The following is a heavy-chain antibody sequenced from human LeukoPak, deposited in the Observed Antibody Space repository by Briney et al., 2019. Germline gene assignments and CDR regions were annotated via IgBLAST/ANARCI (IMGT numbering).Heavy chain of an antibody. V-gene: IGHV1-18*01. CDR2: ISTYNYNT. Sequence: GASVKVSCKTSGYTFTSYGVSWVRQAPGQRLEWMGWISTYNYNTNYAQKFRGRVTMTRDTSTSTVYMELRSLRSEDTAIYYCARQVDTTMALPDYWGQGTLVTVSS. J-gene: IGHJ4*02. D-gene: IGHD5-18*01. CDR1: GYTFTSYG. CDR3: ARQVDTTMALPDY.